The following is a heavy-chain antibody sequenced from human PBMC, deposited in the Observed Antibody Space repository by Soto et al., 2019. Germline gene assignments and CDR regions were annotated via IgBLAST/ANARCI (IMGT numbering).Heavy chain of an antibody. CDR1: GGSISSYY. CDR3: ARERGTVGDFDY. D-gene: IGHD3-16*01. Sequence: QVQLQESGPGLVKPSETLSLTCTVSGGSISSYYWSWIRQPPGKGLEWIGYIYYSGSTNYNPSLKSRVTISVDTSKNQFSLKLSSVTAADTDVYYCARERGTVGDFDYWGQGTLVTVSS. V-gene: IGHV4-59*01. CDR2: IYYSGST. J-gene: IGHJ4*02.